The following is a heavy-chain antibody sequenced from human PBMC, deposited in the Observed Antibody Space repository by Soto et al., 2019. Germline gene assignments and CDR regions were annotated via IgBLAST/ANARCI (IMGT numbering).Heavy chain of an antibody. D-gene: IGHD6-6*01. CDR1: GGSISSGGYY. V-gene: IGHV4-31*03. CDR3: ERGYFYSSSSWFHP. Sequence: PSETLSLTCTVSGGSISSGGYYWSWIRQHPGKGLEWIGYIYYSGRTYYNPSLHSRVSIAVDTTENQFSLKLTSVTAADTSVYYCERGYFYSSSSWFHPWGRRTLVTVSS. J-gene: IGHJ5*02. CDR2: IYYSGRT.